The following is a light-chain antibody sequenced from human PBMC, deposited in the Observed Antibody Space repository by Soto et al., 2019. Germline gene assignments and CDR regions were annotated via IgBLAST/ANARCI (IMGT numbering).Light chain of an antibody. Sequence: IQLTQSPSSLSASVGDRVTITCRASPGISSDLAWYQQKPGKAPNLLIYDASTLQSGVPSRFSGSGSGADFTLTISSLQPEDFATYYCQQLNSYPVTFGQGTRLEIK. V-gene: IGKV1-9*01. CDR2: DAS. J-gene: IGKJ5*01. CDR1: PGISSD. CDR3: QQLNSYPVT.